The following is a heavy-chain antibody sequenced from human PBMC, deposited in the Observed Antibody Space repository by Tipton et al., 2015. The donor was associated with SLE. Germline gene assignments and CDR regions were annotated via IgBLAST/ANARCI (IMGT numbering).Heavy chain of an antibody. J-gene: IGHJ4*02. Sequence: TLSLTCTVSGGSISSYYWSWIRQPPGKGLEWIASIYYTGNTYYNPSLNSRVTISLDTSKNQFSLKLSSVTAADTAVYYCARDGRSGTVSYGVLDYWGQGTLVTVSS. CDR3: ARDGRSGTVSYGVLDY. V-gene: IGHV4-59*12. D-gene: IGHD1-26*01. CDR2: IYYTGNT. CDR1: GGSISSYY.